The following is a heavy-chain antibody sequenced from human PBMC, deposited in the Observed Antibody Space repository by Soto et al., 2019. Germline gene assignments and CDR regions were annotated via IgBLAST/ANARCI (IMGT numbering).Heavy chain of an antibody. CDR3: ARDPPAGTTLDWADS. D-gene: IGHD1-7*01. CDR1: GFSFSSDS. CDR2: TSSSGSFM. Sequence: GGSLRLSCAGSGFSFSSDSMGWVRQAPGKGLEWVASTSSSGSFMNYADSVKGRFTISRDNAKNSLYLQMSGLKDEDTAVYYCARDPPAGTTLDWADSWGQGTRVTVSS. V-gene: IGHV3-21*01. J-gene: IGHJ4*02.